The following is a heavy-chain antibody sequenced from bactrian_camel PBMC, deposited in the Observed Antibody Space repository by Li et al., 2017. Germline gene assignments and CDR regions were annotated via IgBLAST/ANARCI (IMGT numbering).Heavy chain of an antibody. J-gene: IGHJ6*01. CDR2: THTGGGRT. CDR1: AFGYSNNC. Sequence: HVQLVESGGGSVQAGGSLRLSCSTSAFGYSNNCLAWFRQAPGREREAVAATHTGGGRTFYADAVKGRFIISQDNARTTLYLQTNSLEPDDTAMYYCAADSAALVRGAPEAADFGYWGQGTQVTVS. V-gene: IGHV3S1*01. CDR3: AADSAALVRGAPEAADFGY. D-gene: IGHD2*01.